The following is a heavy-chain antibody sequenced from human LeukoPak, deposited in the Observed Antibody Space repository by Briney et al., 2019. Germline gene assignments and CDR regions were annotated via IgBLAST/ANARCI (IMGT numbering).Heavy chain of an antibody. CDR1: GGSISSYY. V-gene: IGHV4-59*12. Sequence: PSETLSLTCTVSGGSISSYYWSWIRQPPGKGLEWIGYIYYSGSTNYNPSLKSRVTISVDTSKNQFSLKLSSVTAADTAVYYCARSSGWYTEDAFDIWGQGTMVTVSS. D-gene: IGHD6-19*01. CDR2: IYYSGST. CDR3: ARSSGWYTEDAFDI. J-gene: IGHJ3*02.